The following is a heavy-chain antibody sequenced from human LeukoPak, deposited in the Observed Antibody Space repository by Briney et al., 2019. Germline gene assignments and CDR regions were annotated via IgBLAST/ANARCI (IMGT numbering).Heavy chain of an antibody. J-gene: IGHJ2*01. CDR1: GDSISTNC. CDR2: VCTSGIT. CDR3: ARDVLGMSGVWLFDL. Sequence: RTSGTLSLTCAVSGDSISTNCWTWIRQPAGKGLEWIGRVCTSGITNYNPSLESRVTMSLDTSKKQFSLRLTSVTAADTAVYYCARDVLGMSGVWLFDLWGRGTLVTVSS. V-gene: IGHV4-4*07. D-gene: IGHD7-27*01.